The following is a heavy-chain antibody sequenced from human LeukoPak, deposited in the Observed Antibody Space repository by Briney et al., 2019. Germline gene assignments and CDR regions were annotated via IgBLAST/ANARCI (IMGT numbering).Heavy chain of an antibody. J-gene: IGHJ4*02. CDR1: GFTFDDYA. V-gene: IGHV3-9*01. CDR2: ISWNSGSI. Sequence: PGGSLRLSCAASGFTFDDYAMHWVRQAPGKGLEWVSGISWNSGSIDYADSVKGRFTISRDNAKNSLYLQMNSLRAEDTALYYCAKDITASPVGATFGVWGQGTLVTVSS. CDR3: AKDITASPVGATFGV. D-gene: IGHD1-26*01.